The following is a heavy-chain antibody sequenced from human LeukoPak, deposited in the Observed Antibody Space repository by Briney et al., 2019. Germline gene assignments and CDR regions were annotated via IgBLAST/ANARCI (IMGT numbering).Heavy chain of an antibody. V-gene: IGHV3-23*01. CDR2: INGSGDRT. D-gene: IGHD1-26*01. Sequence: GGSLRLSCAASGFTFSSYGMSWVRQAPGKGLEWVSDINGSGDRTYYADSVKGRFTISRENSKNTLYLQMNSLRAEDTAVYYCAKGDTTWELPHDYWGQGTLVTVSS. J-gene: IGHJ4*02. CDR1: GFTFSSYG. CDR3: AKGDTTWELPHDY.